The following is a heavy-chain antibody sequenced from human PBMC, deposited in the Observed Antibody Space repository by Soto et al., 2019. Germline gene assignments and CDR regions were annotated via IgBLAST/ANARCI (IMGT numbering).Heavy chain of an antibody. J-gene: IGHJ4*02. V-gene: IGHV4-59*08. D-gene: IGHD5-18*01. CDR1: RGYISSYY. CDR3: ARLVDT. Sequence: SETLSLPCTVSRGYISSYYWSWIRQPPGEGLEWIGYIYYSGSTNYNPSLKSRVTISVDTSKNQFSLTLRPVTAADTAVDDRARLVDTWGQGTLVTVSS. CDR2: IYYSGST.